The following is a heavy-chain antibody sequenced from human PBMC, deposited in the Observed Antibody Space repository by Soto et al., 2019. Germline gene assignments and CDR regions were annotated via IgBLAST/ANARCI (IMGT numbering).Heavy chain of an antibody. CDR2: IIPIFGTA. D-gene: IGHD6-13*01. V-gene: IGHV1-69*01. J-gene: IGHJ5*02. Sequence: QVPLVQSGAEVKKPGSSVKVSCKASGGTFSSYAISWVRQAPGQGLEWMGGIIPIFGTANYAQKFQGRVTITADESTSTAYMELSSLRSEDTAVYYCARGKSSSWHKGYNWFDPWGQGTLVTVSS. CDR3: ARGKSSSWHKGYNWFDP. CDR1: GGTFSSYA.